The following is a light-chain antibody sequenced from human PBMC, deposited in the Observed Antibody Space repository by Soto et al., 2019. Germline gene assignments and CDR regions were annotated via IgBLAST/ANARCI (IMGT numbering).Light chain of an antibody. V-gene: IGLV2-14*01. J-gene: IGLJ1*01. CDR1: SSDVGGYNY. CDR3: SSYTSSSTRVV. CDR2: DVS. Sequence: QSVLTQPASVSGSPGQSITISCTGTSSDVGGYNYVSWCQQHPGKAPKLMIYDVSNRPSGVSNRFSGSKSGNTASLTISGLQAEDEADYYCSSYTSSSTRVVFGTGTKLTVL.